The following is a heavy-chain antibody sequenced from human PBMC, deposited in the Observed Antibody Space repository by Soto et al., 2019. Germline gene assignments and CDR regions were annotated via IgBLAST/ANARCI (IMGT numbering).Heavy chain of an antibody. D-gene: IGHD6-19*01. J-gene: IGHJ6*02. CDR1: GGSISSSSYC. CDR3: ARALYSRRWYYYYGMDV. Sequence: SETMSLTCTVSGGSISSSSYCWGWIRQHPGKGLEWIGSIYYSGSTYYNPSLKSRVTISVDTSKNQFSLKLSSVTAADTAVYYCARALYSRRWYYYYGMDVWGQGTTVTVSS. CDR2: IYYSGST. V-gene: IGHV4-39*01.